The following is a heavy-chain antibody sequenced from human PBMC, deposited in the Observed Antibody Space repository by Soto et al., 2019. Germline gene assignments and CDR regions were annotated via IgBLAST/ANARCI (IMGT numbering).Heavy chain of an antibody. CDR3: ARTFFSTSIGYGDRTPFDY. J-gene: IGHJ4*02. V-gene: IGHV4-39*01. CDR1: GASISGSSNF. CDR2: IYYSGST. Sequence: QLQLQESGPGLVKPSETLSLTCSVSGASISGSSNFWGWVRQPPGKGLEWIGSIYYSGSTYNNPSLRSRVTTSVATSKNQFSLKLSSVTAADTAVYYCARTFFSTSIGYGDRTPFDYWGQGTLVTVSS. D-gene: IGHD3-3*02.